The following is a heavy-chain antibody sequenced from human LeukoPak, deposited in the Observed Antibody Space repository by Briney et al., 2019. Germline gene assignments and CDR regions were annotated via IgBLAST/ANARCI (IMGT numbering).Heavy chain of an antibody. D-gene: IGHD2-15*01. Sequence: SETLSLTCTVSGGSISSGGYYWSWIRQPPGKGLEWIGEINHSGSTNYNPSHKSRVTISVDTSKNQFSLKLSSVTAADTAVYYCARGGYCSGGSCYSLYYYGMDVWGQGTTVTVSS. CDR3: ARGGYCSGGSCYSLYYYGMDV. V-gene: IGHV4-39*07. J-gene: IGHJ6*02. CDR1: GGSISSGGYY. CDR2: INHSGST.